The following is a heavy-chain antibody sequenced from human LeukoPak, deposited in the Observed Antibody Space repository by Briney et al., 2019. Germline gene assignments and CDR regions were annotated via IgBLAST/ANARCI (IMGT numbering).Heavy chain of an antibody. CDR2: IYASGST. D-gene: IGHD3-10*01. CDR1: GGSISSKSYY. Sequence: PSQTLSLTCTVSGGSISSKSYYWSWIRQPAGKGLEWIGRIYASGSTYYNPSLKSRVTISVDTSKNQFSLKLSSVTAADTAVYYCAYHYYGSGSYSRTYYFDYWGQGTLVTVSS. V-gene: IGHV4-61*02. CDR3: AYHYYGSGSYSRTYYFDY. J-gene: IGHJ4*02.